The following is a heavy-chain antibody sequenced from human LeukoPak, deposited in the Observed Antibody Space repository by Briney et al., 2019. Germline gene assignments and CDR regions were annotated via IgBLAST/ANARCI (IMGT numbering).Heavy chain of an antibody. Sequence: SETLSLTCTVSGGSISSYYWSWIRQPPGKGLEWIGYIYYSGSTNYNPSLKSRVTISVDTSKNQFSLKLSSVTAADTAVYYCARDIYDSSGTPLYFDYWGQGTLVTVSS. V-gene: IGHV4-59*01. CDR3: ARDIYDSSGTPLYFDY. CDR1: GGSISSYY. D-gene: IGHD3-22*01. J-gene: IGHJ4*02. CDR2: IYYSGST.